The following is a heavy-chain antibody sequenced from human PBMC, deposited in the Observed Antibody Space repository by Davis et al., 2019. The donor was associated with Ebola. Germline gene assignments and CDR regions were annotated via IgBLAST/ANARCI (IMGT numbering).Heavy chain of an antibody. CDR3: ARLETVAGLDY. V-gene: IGHV4-59*01. CDR1: GGSIRSYY. CDR2: IYYSGST. J-gene: IGHJ4*02. D-gene: IGHD6-19*01. Sequence: SETLSLTCTVSGGSIRSYYWSWIRQPPGKGLEWIGYIYYSGSTNYNPSLKSRVTISVDTSKNQFSLKLSSVTAADTAVYYCARLETVAGLDYWGQGTLVTVSS.